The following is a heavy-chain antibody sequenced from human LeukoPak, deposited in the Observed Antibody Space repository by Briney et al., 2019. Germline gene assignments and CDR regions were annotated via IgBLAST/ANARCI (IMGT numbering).Heavy chain of an antibody. D-gene: IGHD3-10*01. CDR3: AKAFSPTSGTFYLSFDS. V-gene: IGHV3-30-3*01. CDR2: ISYDGSNK. Sequence: PGRSLRLSCAASGFTFSSYAMHWVRQAPGKGLEWVAVISYDGSNKYYADSVKGRFTISRDKSKDTLFMQMNSLRAEDTAVYYCAKAFSPTSGTFYLSFDSWGQGTLVSVSS. J-gene: IGHJ4*02. CDR1: GFTFSSYA.